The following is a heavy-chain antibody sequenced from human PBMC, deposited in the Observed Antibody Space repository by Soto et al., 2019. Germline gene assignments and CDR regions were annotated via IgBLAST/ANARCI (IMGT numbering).Heavy chain of an antibody. Sequence: QVQLQESGPGLVKPSETLSLTCTVSGGSISSYYCTWIRQPPGKGLEWIGYIYNTNSGSTNYNPSLKSRVTIARDTSKNQFSLRLSSVTAADTAVYYCARGSHLDDWGQGDLVTVSS. V-gene: IGHV4-59*01. J-gene: IGHJ4*02. CDR2: IYNTNSGST. CDR1: GGSISSYY. CDR3: ARGSHLDD.